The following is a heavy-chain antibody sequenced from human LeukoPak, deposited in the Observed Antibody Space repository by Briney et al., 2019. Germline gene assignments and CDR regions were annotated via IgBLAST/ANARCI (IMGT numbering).Heavy chain of an antibody. Sequence: PGESLRLSCEASGFTFGSYAMTWVRQAPGKGLEWVSVITGSDVSTYYADSVRGRSTTSRHHSKNTLYLQMNSLSADDPAVYYCAKHRGSGVAGTGGVESWGQGTLVTVSS. J-gene: IGHJ4*02. CDR2: ITGSDVST. D-gene: IGHD6-19*01. CDR1: GFTFGSYA. V-gene: IGHV3-23*01. CDR3: AKHRGSGVAGTGGVES.